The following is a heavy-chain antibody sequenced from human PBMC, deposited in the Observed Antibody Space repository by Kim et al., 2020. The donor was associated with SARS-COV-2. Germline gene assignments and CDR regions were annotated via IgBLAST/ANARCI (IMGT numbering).Heavy chain of an antibody. J-gene: IGHJ4*02. CDR3: ARRQYSSGDYYFDY. V-gene: IGHV3-74*01. Sequence: AESVKGRITISRDNAKKTLYLQMNSLRDEDTAVYYCARRQYSSGDYYFDYWGQGTLVIVSS. D-gene: IGHD6-19*01.